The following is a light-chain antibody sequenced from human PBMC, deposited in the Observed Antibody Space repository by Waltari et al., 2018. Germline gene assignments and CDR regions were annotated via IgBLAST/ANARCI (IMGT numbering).Light chain of an antibody. CDR2: GAS. CDR3: QQYGSSPRT. J-gene: IGKJ1*01. CDR1: QSVTGSY. Sequence: EIVLTQSPGTLSLSPGERATPSCRTSQSVTGSYLAGYQPNPGQAPRLLISGASSRATGIPDRFSGSGSGPDFTLTISRLEPEDFAVYYCQQYGSSPRTFGQGTRVEIK. V-gene: IGKV3-20*01.